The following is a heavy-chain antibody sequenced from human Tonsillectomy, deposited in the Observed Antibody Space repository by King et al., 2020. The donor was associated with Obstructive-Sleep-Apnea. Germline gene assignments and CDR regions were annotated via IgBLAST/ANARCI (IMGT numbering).Heavy chain of an antibody. J-gene: IGHJ5*02. CDR3: ARDRVYYYHSSDYSLDP. Sequence: QLQESGPGLLKPSETLSLTCTVSGDSISSGHYWGWIRQPPGKGLEWIGNIYHTGSTYYNPSLKSRLAISADTSKNQFSLRLSSVTAADTAVYYCARDRVYYYHSSDYSLDPWGQGTLVTVSS. CDR1: GDSISSGHY. D-gene: IGHD3-22*01. V-gene: IGHV4-38-2*02. CDR2: IYHTGST.